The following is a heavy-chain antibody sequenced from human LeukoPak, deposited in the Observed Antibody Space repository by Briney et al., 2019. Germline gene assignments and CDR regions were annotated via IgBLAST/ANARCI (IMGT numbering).Heavy chain of an antibody. CDR1: GGSISSSSYY. D-gene: IGHD3-3*01. CDR2: IYFSGST. CDR3: ARDRLDYDFWSGYYTRAFDY. V-gene: IGHV4-39*07. Sequence: SETLSLTCTVSGGSISSSSYYWGWIRQPPGKGLEWIGSIYFSGSTYYNPSLKSRVTISVDTSKNQFSLKLSSVTAADTAVYYCARDRLDYDFWSGYYTRAFDYWGQGTLVTVSS. J-gene: IGHJ4*02.